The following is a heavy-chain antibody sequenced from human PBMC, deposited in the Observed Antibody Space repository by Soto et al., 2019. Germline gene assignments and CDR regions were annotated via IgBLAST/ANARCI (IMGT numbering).Heavy chain of an antibody. Sequence: LRLSCAASGFTFSSYAMSWVRQAPGKGLEWVSAISGSGGSTYYADSVKGRFTISRDNSKNTLYLQMNSLRAEDTAVYYCAKDIVVVPAAIIDAFDIWGQGTMVTVSS. J-gene: IGHJ3*02. CDR2: ISGSGGST. CDR1: GFTFSSYA. D-gene: IGHD2-2*02. CDR3: AKDIVVVPAAIIDAFDI. V-gene: IGHV3-23*01.